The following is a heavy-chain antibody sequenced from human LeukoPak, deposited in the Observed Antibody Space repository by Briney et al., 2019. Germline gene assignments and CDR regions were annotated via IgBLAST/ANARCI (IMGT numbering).Heavy chain of an antibody. CDR2: IYYSGST. V-gene: IGHV4-61*01. Sequence: SETLSLTCTVSGGSVSSGSYYWSWIRQPPGKGLEWIGYIYYSGSTNYNPSLKSRVTISVDTSKNQFSLKLSSVTAADTAVYYCARGGCSGYDCVYYYYYYGMDVWGKGTTVTVSS. CDR3: ARGGCSGYDCVYYYYYYGMDV. CDR1: GGSVSSGSYY. D-gene: IGHD5-12*01. J-gene: IGHJ6*04.